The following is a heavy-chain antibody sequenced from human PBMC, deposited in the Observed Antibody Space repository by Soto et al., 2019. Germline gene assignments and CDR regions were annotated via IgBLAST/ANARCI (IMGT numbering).Heavy chain of an antibody. J-gene: IGHJ4*02. D-gene: IGHD3-10*01. Sequence: GGSLRLSCAASGFTFSSYGMHWVRQAPGKGLEWVAVISYDGSNKYYADSVKGRFTISRDNSKNTLYLQMNSLRAEDTAVYYCAKALHGVFDYWGQGTLVTVSS. CDR1: GFTFSSYG. V-gene: IGHV3-30*18. CDR3: AKALHGVFDY. CDR2: ISYDGSNK.